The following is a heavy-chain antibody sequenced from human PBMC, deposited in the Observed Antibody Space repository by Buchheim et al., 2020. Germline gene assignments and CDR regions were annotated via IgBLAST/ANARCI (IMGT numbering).Heavy chain of an antibody. D-gene: IGHD6-19*01. CDR3: ARGGGWTDF. CDR1: GFTFTNNG. CDR2: VKKDGSET. J-gene: IGHJ4*02. Sequence: VQLVESGGGLVQPGGSLRLSCAASGFTFTNNGMSWVRQPPGKGLEWVASVKKDGSETYYVDFARGRFTISRDNAKNSLYLQMNRLRAEDTAVYFCARGGGWTDFWGQGA. V-gene: IGHV3-7*01.